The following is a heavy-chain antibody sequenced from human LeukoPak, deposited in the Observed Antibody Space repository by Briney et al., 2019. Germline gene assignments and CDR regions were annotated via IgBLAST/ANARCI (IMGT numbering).Heavy chain of an antibody. Sequence: PGGSLRLSCAASGFTFSSHRMSWVRQAPGKGRVWVSRINSDGSSTSYADSVKGRFTISRDNAKNTLYLQMDSLRAEDTAVYYCARGRFKYFDYWGQGTLVTVSS. CDR3: ARGRFKYFDY. CDR1: GFTFSSHR. V-gene: IGHV3-74*01. J-gene: IGHJ4*02. CDR2: INSDGSST.